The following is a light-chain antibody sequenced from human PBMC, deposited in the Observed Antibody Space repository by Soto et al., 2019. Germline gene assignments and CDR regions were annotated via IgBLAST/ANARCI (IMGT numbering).Light chain of an antibody. J-gene: IGKJ1*01. Sequence: DIQMTQSPSTLSASVGHRVTITCRARQSISSWLAWYQQKPGKAPKLLIYDASSLESGVPSRFSGSGSGTEFTLTISSLQPDDFATYYCQQYNSSSTWTFGQGTKVEIK. CDR1: QSISSW. CDR3: QQYNSSSTWT. CDR2: DAS. V-gene: IGKV1-5*01.